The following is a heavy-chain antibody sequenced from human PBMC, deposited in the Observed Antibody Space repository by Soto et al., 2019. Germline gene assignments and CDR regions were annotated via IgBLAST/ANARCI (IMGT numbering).Heavy chain of an antibody. CDR2: ISSSSSTI. D-gene: IGHD3-22*01. CDR1: GFTFSSYS. Sequence: EVQLVESGGGLVQPGGSLRLSCAASGFTFSSYSMNWVRQAPGKGLEWVSYISSSSSTIYYADSVKGRFTISRDNAKNSLYPQMNSLRDEDTAVYYCARDYPDYYDSSGYYHDYWGQGTLVTVSS. V-gene: IGHV3-48*02. J-gene: IGHJ4*02. CDR3: ARDYPDYYDSSGYYHDY.